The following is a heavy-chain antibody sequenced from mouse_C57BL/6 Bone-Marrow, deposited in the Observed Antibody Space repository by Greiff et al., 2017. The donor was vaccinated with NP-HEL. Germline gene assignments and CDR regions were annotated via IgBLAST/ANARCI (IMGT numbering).Heavy chain of an antibody. CDR3: ARVRNYDYAMDY. V-gene: IGHV1-55*01. J-gene: IGHJ4*01. CDR2: IYPGSGST. D-gene: IGHD2-1*01. CDR1: GYTFTSYW. Sequence: VKLQQPGAELVKPGASVKMSCKASGYTFTSYWITWVKQRPGQGLEWIGDIYPGSGSTNYNEKFKSKATLTVDTSSSTAYMQLSSLTSEDSAVYYCARVRNYDYAMDYWGQGTSVTVSS.